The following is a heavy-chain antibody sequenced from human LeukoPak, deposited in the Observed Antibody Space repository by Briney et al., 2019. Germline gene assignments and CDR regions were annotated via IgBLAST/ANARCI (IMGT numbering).Heavy chain of an antibody. CDR1: GFTFSSYA. CDR2: ISGSGGST. V-gene: IGHV3-23*01. D-gene: IGHD2-2*01. J-gene: IGHJ4*02. Sequence: GGSLRLSCAASGFTFSSYAMSWVRQAPGKGLEWVSAISGSGGSTYYADSVKGRFTISRDNSKNTLYLQMNSLRAEDTAVYYCANLVLGYCSSTSCTSGYWGQGTLVTVPS. CDR3: ANLVLGYCSSTSCTSGY.